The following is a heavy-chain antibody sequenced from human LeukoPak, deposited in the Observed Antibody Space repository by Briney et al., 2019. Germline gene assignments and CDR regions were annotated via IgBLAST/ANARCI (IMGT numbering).Heavy chain of an antibody. J-gene: IGHJ4*02. V-gene: IGHV4-38-2*02. CDR2: MHHSGTT. D-gene: IGHD6-6*01. CDR1: GYSISSGYY. CDR3: ARDLTARGDY. Sequence: SETLSLTCDVFGYSISSGYYWGWIRQPPGKGLEWIGIMHHSGTTYYNPSLNSRVTLSVDTSKNQLSLKLSSATAADTAVYYCARDLTARGDYWGQGILVIVSS.